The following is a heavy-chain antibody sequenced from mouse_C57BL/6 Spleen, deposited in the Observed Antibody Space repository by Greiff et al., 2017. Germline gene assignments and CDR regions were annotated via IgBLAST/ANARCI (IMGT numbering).Heavy chain of an antibody. J-gene: IGHJ1*03. D-gene: IGHD2-1*01. CDR3: ARQRGNYWYFDV. Sequence: EVHLVESGGGLVKPGGSLKLSCAASGFTFSSYTMSWVRQTPEKRLEWVATISGGGGNTYYPDSVKGRFTISRDNAKKTLYLQMSSLRCEDTALYYCARQRGNYWYFDVWGTGTTVTVSS. CDR2: ISGGGGNT. V-gene: IGHV5-9*01. CDR1: GFTFSSYT.